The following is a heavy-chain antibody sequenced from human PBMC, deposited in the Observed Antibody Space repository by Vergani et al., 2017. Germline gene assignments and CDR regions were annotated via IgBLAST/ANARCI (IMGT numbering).Heavy chain of an antibody. Sequence: QVQLQESGPGLVKPSETLSLTCTVSGGSVSSGSYYWSWIRQPAGQRLEWLGYIFYSGSTNYNPSLKSRVTISVDPAKNQVSLKLSSVTAADTAVYYCARGPMTIFGVVTWYVDLWGRGSVVTVCS. V-gene: IGHV4-61*10. CDR1: GGSVSSGSYY. D-gene: IGHD3-3*01. CDR2: IFYSGST. CDR3: ARGPMTIFGVVTWYVDL. J-gene: IGHJ2*01.